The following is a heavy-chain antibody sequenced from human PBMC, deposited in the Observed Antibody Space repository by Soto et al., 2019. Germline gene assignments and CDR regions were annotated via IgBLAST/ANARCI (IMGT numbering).Heavy chain of an antibody. Sequence: SLSVTGTVSGGSINSGDYYWSWVLQPPGKGLEWIGYIYYSGSTYYNPSLKSRVTISVDTSKNQFSLKLSSVTAADTAVYYCAGQYYDFWSGSNYGMDVWGQGTTVTVSS. CDR3: AGQYYDFWSGSNYGMDV. J-gene: IGHJ6*02. D-gene: IGHD3-3*01. V-gene: IGHV4-30-4*01. CDR2: IYYSGST. CDR1: GGSINSGDYY.